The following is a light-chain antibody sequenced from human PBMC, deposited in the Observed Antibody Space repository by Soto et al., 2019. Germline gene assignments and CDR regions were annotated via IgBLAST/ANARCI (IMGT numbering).Light chain of an antibody. CDR3: QKYYSTPVT. CDR1: QSVLYSSNNKNY. Sequence: DIVMTQSPDSLAVSLGERATINCKSSQSVLYSSNNKNYLAWYQQKPGQPPKLLIYWASTRESGVPDRFSGSGSWTDFTLTISSLQAEDVAVYYCQKYYSTPVTFGPGTKVDIK. V-gene: IGKV4-1*01. CDR2: WAS. J-gene: IGKJ3*01.